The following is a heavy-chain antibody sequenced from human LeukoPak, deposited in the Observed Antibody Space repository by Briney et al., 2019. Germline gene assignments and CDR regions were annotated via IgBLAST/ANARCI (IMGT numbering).Heavy chain of an antibody. V-gene: IGHV4-34*13. J-gene: IGHJ4*02. D-gene: IGHD6-13*01. CDR2: INHSGST. Sequence: EINHSGSTNYNPSLKSRVTMSVDTSKNQFSLKLSSVTAADTAVYYCARDGGSSPWYYFDYWGQGTLVTVSS. CDR3: ARDGGSSPWYYFDY.